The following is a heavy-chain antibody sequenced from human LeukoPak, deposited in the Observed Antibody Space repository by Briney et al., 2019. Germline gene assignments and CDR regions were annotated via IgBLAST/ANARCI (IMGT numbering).Heavy chain of an antibody. J-gene: IGHJ3*02. V-gene: IGHV1-69*13. CDR2: LIPIYGSA. Sequence: SVKVSCKASGDTFSSYAISWVRQAPGQGLEWMGGLIPIYGSANYAQKFQGRVTITSDESTRTVYMELSSLRPEDSAVYYCAGFFYDNSGDAFDIWGQGTMVTVSS. D-gene: IGHD3-22*01. CDR1: GDTFSSYA. CDR3: AGFFYDNSGDAFDI.